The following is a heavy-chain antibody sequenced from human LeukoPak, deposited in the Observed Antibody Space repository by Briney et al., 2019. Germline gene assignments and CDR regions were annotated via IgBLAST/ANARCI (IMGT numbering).Heavy chain of an antibody. D-gene: IGHD1/OR15-1a*01. Sequence: GGSLRLSCAASGFSFSSYSIHWVRQAPGKGLEWVAVISSDGNSKNFALSVKGRFAISRDNSKNTLYLQMNSLRVEDTAIYYCAKGEHDTYSLSFDYWGQGTLVTVSS. J-gene: IGHJ4*02. V-gene: IGHV3-30*09. CDR3: AKGEHDTYSLSFDY. CDR1: GFSFSSYS. CDR2: ISSDGNSK.